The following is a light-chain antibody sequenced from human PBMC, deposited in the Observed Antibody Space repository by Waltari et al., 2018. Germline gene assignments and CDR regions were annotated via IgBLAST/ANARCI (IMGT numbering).Light chain of an antibody. J-gene: IGLJ3*02. CDR2: SNN. CDR1: SSNIGSNS. V-gene: IGLV1-47*02. Sequence: QSVLTQPPSASGTPGQRVTISSSGSSSNIGSNSVYWYQQLPGTAPTLLIYSNNQRPSGVPDRFSGSKSGTSASLAISGLRSEDEADYYCAAWDDSLSGRVFGGGTKLTVL. CDR3: AAWDDSLSGRV.